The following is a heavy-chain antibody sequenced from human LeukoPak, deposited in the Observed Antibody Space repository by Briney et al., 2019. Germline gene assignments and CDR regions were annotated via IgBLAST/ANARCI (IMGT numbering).Heavy chain of an antibody. Sequence: TETLSLTCAVYGGSFSGYYWSWIRQPPGKGLEWIGEINHSGSTNYNPSLKSRVTISVDTSKNQFSLKLSSVTAADTAVYYCARGWAYCTNGVCYTAGPRSMDVWGQGTTVTVSS. CDR2: INHSGST. D-gene: IGHD2-8*01. V-gene: IGHV4-34*01. CDR3: ARGWAYCTNGVCYTAGPRSMDV. J-gene: IGHJ6*02. CDR1: GGSFSGYY.